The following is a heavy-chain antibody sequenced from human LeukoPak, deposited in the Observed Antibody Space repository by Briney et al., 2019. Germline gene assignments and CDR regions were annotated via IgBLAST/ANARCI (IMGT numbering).Heavy chain of an antibody. V-gene: IGHV3-23*01. J-gene: IGHJ4*02. CDR3: AKAQDSSGWYVHFDS. CDR2: ISAIGGSA. D-gene: IGHD6-19*01. CDR1: GFTFGNYA. Sequence: PGRSLRLSCAASGFTFGNYAMNWVRQGPGQGLEYISGISAIGGSAYDADSVTGRFIISRDNSKNTVYLQMYSLRAADTAVYYCAKAQDSSGWYVHFDSWGQGTLVTVSS.